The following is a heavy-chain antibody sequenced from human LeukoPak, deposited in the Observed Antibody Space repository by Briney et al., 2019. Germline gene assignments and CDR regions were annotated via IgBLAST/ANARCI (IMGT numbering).Heavy chain of an antibody. D-gene: IGHD2/OR15-2a*01. CDR1: GFTVSSSY. CDR3: ARGRDLLPTPDFDY. CDR2: LYSGGST. J-gene: IGHJ4*02. Sequence: PGGSLRLSCAASGFTVSSSYMSWVRQAPGKGLEWVSVLYSGGSTYYADSVKGRFTISRDNSKNTLYLQMNSLRAEDTAVYYCARGRDLLPTPDFDYWGREPWSPSPQ. V-gene: IGHV3-53*01.